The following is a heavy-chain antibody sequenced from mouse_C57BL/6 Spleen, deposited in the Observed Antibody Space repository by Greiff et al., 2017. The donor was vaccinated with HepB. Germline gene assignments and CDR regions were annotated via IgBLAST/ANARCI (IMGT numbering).Heavy chain of an antibody. J-gene: IGHJ3*01. CDR2: ISGGGGNT. CDR1: GFTFSSYT. CDR3: ARGYYYGSSYGFAY. Sequence: EVQLVESGGGLVKPGGSLKLSCAASGFTFSSYTMSWVRQTPEKRLEWVATISGGGGNTYYPDSVKGRFTISRDNAKNTLYLQMSSLRSEDTALYYCARGYYYGSSYGFAYWGQGTLVTVSA. V-gene: IGHV5-9*01. D-gene: IGHD1-1*01.